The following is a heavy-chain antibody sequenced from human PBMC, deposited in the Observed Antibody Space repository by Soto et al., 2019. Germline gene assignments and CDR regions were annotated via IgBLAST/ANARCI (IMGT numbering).Heavy chain of an antibody. D-gene: IGHD3-10*01. J-gene: IGHJ4*02. CDR2: ISGSGSYT. Sequence: EVQLLESGGGLVQPGGSLRLSCAASGFTFSGSAMNWVRQAPGKGLEWVLSISGSGSYTYYTDSVKGRFTISRDNSKNTLYLQMNSLRAEDTAVYYCAKDVHYFGSGSFDYWGQGALLTVSS. CDR1: GFTFSGSA. CDR3: AKDVHYFGSGSFDY. V-gene: IGHV3-23*01.